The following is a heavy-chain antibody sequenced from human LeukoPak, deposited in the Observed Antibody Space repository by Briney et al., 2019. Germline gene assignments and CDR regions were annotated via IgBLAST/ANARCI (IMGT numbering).Heavy chain of an antibody. J-gene: IGHJ3*02. CDR3: ARGAVYDYVWGSYRYYAFDI. V-gene: IGHV1-8*01. CDR1: GYTFTSYD. Sequence: ASVKVSCKASGYTFTSYDINWVRQATGQGLEWMGWMNPNSGNTGYAQKFQGRVTMTRNTSISTAYMELSSLRSEDTAVYYCARGAVYDYVWGSYRYYAFDIWGQGTMVTVS. CDR2: MNPNSGNT. D-gene: IGHD3-16*02.